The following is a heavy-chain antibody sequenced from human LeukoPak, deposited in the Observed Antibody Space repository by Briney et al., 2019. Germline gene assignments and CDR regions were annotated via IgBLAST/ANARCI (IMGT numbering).Heavy chain of an antibody. D-gene: IGHD5-12*01. CDR2: INVYNGNT. Sequence: ASVKVSCKASGYTFTSYGVGWVRQAPGQGLEWMGWINVYNGNTKYAQKLQGRVTMTTDTSTSTAYMELRSLRSDDTAVYYCARGSRNSDYESQFDCWGQGTLVTVSS. J-gene: IGHJ4*02. CDR3: ARGSRNSDYESQFDC. V-gene: IGHV1-18*01. CDR1: GYTFTSYG.